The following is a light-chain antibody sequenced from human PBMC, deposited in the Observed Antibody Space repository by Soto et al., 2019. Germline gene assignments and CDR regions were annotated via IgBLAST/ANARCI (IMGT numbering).Light chain of an antibody. Sequence: EIVLTQSPGTLSLSPGEGASLSCRASQTITNDYLAWHQQRPGQAPRLLIYGASSRATGIPDRFSGSGSGTDFTLTISRLEPEDFAVYYCQLYGRSRRATFGQGTRLEIK. CDR2: GAS. CDR1: QTITNDY. V-gene: IGKV3-20*01. CDR3: QLYGRSRRAT. J-gene: IGKJ5*01.